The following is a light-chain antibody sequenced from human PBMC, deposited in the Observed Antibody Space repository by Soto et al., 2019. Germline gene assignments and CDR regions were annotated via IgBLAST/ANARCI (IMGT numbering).Light chain of an antibody. Sequence: VVLTQSPSARSLSPVERATLSFMASQSVSSSYLAWYQHKPGQAPRLLIYGASSRATGIPDRFSGSGSGADFTLTISRLEPEDFAVYYCHHYGISPPVTFGQGTRLEI. V-gene: IGKV3-20*01. CDR3: HHYGISPPVT. CDR2: GAS. J-gene: IGKJ5*01. CDR1: QSVSSSY.